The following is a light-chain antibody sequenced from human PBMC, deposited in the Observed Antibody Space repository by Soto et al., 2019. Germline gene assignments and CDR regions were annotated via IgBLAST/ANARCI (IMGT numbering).Light chain of an antibody. V-gene: IGKV3-20*01. CDR1: QSVSSSY. CDR3: QQYGSSAWT. Sequence: EIVLTQSPGTLSSSPGERATLSCRASQSVSSSYLAWYQQKPGQAPRLLIYGASSRASGVPDRFSGSGSGTDFTLTFSRLEPEDFAVYYCQQYGSSAWTFGQGTKVEI. J-gene: IGKJ1*01. CDR2: GAS.